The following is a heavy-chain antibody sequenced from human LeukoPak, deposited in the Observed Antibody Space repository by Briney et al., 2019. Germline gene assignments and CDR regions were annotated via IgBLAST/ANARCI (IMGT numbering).Heavy chain of an antibody. V-gene: IGHV4-59*01. CDR3: ARGRTSGGYPHFDS. Sequence: SETLSLTCTVSGGSIDSYYWTWIRQPPGKGLELIAYIFYSASTNYNPSLKSRATITVDTSRNQFSLKLRSVTAADMAVYYCARGRTSGGYPHFDSWGQGIQVSVSS. J-gene: IGHJ4*02. CDR2: IFYSAST. CDR1: GGSIDSYY. D-gene: IGHD6-19*01.